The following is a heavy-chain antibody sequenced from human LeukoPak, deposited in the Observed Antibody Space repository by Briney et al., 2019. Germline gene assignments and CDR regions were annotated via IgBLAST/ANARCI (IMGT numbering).Heavy chain of an antibody. Sequence: SETLSLTCTVPGGSISSSSYYWGWIRQPPGKGLEWIGSIYHSGSTYYNPSLKSRVIISVDTSKNQFSLKLSSVTAADTAVYYCARDGGVTYYYFYYYMDVWGKGTTVTVSS. D-gene: IGHD3-16*01. J-gene: IGHJ6*03. V-gene: IGHV4-39*07. CDR2: IYHSGST. CDR3: ARDGGVTYYYFYYYMDV. CDR1: GGSISSSSYY.